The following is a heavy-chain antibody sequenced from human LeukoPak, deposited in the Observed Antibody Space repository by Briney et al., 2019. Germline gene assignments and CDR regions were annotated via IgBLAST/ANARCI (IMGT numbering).Heavy chain of an antibody. V-gene: IGHV3-33*06. D-gene: IGHD2/OR15-2a*01. CDR3: AKDHLESSLEENHFDF. J-gene: IGHJ4*02. Sequence: GGSLRLSCAASGFTFSSYAMHWVRQAPGKGMEWVAAIWHDGSNKFYGDSVKGRFTISRDNSENTLYLQLNSLRGDDTAAYYCAKDHLESSLEENHFDFWGQGTVVTVSS. CDR2: IWHDGSNK. CDR1: GFTFSSYA.